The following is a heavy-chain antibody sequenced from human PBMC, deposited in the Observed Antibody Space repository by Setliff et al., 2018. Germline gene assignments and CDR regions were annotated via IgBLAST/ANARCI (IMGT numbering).Heavy chain of an antibody. CDR3: ARGFWSGYFVLDY. J-gene: IGHJ4*02. CDR2: IYYDDDK. Sequence: TLSLTCTVSGDSIISGRHYWSWIRQPPGKALEWLALIYYDDDKRYNPSLESRLTITKDTSKNQVVLSMTNMDPADTATFYCARGFWSGYFVLDYWGLGSLVTVSS. V-gene: IGHV2-5*08. CDR1: GDSIISGRHY. D-gene: IGHD3-3*01.